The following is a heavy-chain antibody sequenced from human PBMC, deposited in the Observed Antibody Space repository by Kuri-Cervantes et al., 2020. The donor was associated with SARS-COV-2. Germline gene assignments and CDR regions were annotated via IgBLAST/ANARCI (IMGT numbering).Heavy chain of an antibody. D-gene: IGHD3-10*01. CDR1: GFTFSSYA. V-gene: IGHV3-30-3*01. J-gene: IGHJ3*02. CDR2: ISYDGSNK. Sequence: GESLKISCAASGFTFSSYAMHWVRQAPGKGLEWVAVISYDGSNKYYADSVKGRFTISRDNAKNSLYLQMNSLRAEDTAVYYCASPGGIVSGPGAFDIWGQGTMVTVSS. CDR3: ASPGGIVSGPGAFDI.